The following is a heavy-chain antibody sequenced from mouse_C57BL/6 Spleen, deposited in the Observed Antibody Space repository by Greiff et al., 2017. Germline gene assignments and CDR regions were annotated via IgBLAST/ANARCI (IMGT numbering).Heavy chain of an antibody. J-gene: IGHJ2*01. CDR1: GYTFTSYG. Sequence: QVQLKESGAELARPGASVKLSCKASGYTFTSYGISWVKQRPGQGLEWIGEIYPRSGNTYYNEKFKGKATLTADESSSTAYMELRSLTSEDSAVYFCARPLYYGSSYPDYWGQGTTLTVSS. V-gene: IGHV1-81*01. CDR3: ARPLYYGSSYPDY. D-gene: IGHD1-1*01. CDR2: IYPRSGNT.